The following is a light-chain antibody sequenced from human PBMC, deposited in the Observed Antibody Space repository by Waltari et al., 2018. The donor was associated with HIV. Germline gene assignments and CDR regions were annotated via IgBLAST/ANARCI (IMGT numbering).Light chain of an antibody. CDR2: RDY. J-gene: IGLJ1*01. V-gene: IGLV1-47*01. CDR3: VAWDDSLSGYV. CDR1: SSNVGSKP. Sequence: QSVLTQPPSASGTLGQRVTISCPGSSSNVGSKPVYWFQQVPGTAPKLLVYRDYQRRAGIPYRFSGSKAGASASLTISGLRSEDEAEYYCVAWDDSLSGYVFGTGTKVSVL.